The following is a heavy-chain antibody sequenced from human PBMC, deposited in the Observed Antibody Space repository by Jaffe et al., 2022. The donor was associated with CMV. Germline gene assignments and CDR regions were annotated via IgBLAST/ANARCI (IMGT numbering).Heavy chain of an antibody. D-gene: IGHD3-9*01. CDR3: AREWGILTGYDYYYYMDV. CDR2: INAGNGNT. Sequence: QVQLVQSGAEVKKPGASVKVSCKASGYTFTSYAMHWVRQAPGQRLEWMGWINAGNGNTKYSQKFQGRVTITRDTSASTAYMELSSLRSEDTAVYYCAREWGILTGYDYYYYMDVWGKGTTVTVSS. V-gene: IGHV1-3*01. J-gene: IGHJ6*03. CDR1: GYTFTSYA.